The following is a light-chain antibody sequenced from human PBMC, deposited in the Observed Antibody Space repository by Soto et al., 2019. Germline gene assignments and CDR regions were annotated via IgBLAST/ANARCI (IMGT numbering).Light chain of an antibody. CDR1: QSISSW. V-gene: IGKV1-5*01. J-gene: IGKJ4*01. CDR3: QRYSSYSPLT. CDR2: DAY. Sequence: DIHMTQSPSTLSASVGDRVTITCRASQSISSWLAWYQQKPGKAPKLLIYDAYSLESGTPSRFSGRRSGTEFTLTIASLQPEDFATYDCQRYSSYSPLTFGGGTKVDIK.